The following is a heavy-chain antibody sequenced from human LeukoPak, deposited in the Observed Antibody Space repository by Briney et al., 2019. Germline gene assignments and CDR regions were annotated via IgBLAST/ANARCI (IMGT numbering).Heavy chain of an antibody. V-gene: IGHV3-64*01. CDR1: GFIFRDYS. Sequence: PGGSLRLPCAASGFIFRDYSMHWVRQAPGKGLEYVSAISSNGGNTYHANSVKDRFTISRDNSKNMLYLQMGRLRAEDTAVYYCARVGEATAFDYWGQGTLVTVSS. D-gene: IGHD5-12*01. J-gene: IGHJ4*02. CDR2: ISSNGGNT. CDR3: ARVGEATAFDY.